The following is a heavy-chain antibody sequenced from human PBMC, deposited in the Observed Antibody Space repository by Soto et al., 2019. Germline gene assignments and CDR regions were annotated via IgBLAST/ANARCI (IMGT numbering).Heavy chain of an antibody. Sequence: QVQLVQSGAEVKKPGASVKVSCKASGYTFTSYGISWVRQAPGQGLEWMGWISAYNGNTNYAQKLQGRVTMTTDTSTSTAYMELRSPRSDDTAVYYCARDRWLRREGPGPFDYWGQGTLVTVSS. D-gene: IGHD5-12*01. CDR3: ARDRWLRREGPGPFDY. J-gene: IGHJ4*02. CDR2: ISAYNGNT. CDR1: GYTFTSYG. V-gene: IGHV1-18*04.